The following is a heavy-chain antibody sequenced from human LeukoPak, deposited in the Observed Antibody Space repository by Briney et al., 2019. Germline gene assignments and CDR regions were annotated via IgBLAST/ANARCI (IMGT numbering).Heavy chain of an antibody. CDR3: ARGGFWPYWYFDL. CDR2: IYTSGST. J-gene: IGHJ2*01. CDR1: GGSISSGSYY. D-gene: IGHD3-3*01. Sequence: LRLSCTVSGGSISSGSYYWSWIRQPAGKGLEWIGRIYTSGSTNYNPSLKSRVTISVDTSKNQFSLKLSSVTAADTAVYYCARGGFWPYWYFDLWGRGTLVTVSS. V-gene: IGHV4-61*02.